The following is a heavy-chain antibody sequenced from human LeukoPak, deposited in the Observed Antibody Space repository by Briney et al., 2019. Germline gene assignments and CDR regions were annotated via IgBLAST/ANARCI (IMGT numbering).Heavy chain of an antibody. CDR2: IDPSSGST. D-gene: IGHD5-18*01. Sequence: ASVKVSCKASGYTFTTYYMHWVRQAPGQGLEWMGIIDPSSGSTSYAQKFQGRVTMTRDTSTSTVYMELSSLRSEDTAIYYCARVLGAHRYGSIDHWGQGTLVTVSS. CDR3: ARVLGAHRYGSIDH. J-gene: IGHJ4*02. V-gene: IGHV1-46*01. CDR1: GYTFTTYY.